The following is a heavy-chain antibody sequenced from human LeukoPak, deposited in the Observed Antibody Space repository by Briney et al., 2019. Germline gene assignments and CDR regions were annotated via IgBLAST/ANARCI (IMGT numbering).Heavy chain of an antibody. Sequence: ASVKVSCKASGYTSTSYDINWVRQATGQGLGWMGWMNPNSGNTGYAQKFQGRVTMTRNTSISTAYMELSSLRSEDTAVYYCAGGRIARNWFDPWGQGTLVTVSS. CDR3: AGGRIARNWFDP. CDR1: GYTSTSYD. J-gene: IGHJ5*02. CDR2: MNPNSGNT. D-gene: IGHD2-15*01. V-gene: IGHV1-8*01.